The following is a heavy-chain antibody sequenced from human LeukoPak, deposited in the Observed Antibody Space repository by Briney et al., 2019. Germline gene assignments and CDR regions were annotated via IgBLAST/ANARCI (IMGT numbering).Heavy chain of an antibody. CDR2: IRSKVNSYAT. D-gene: IGHD3-16*01. J-gene: IGHJ4*02. V-gene: IGHV3-73*01. CDR1: GFTFSGST. Sequence: PGGXLRLSCAASGFTFSGSTMHWVRQASGKGLEWLGRIRSKVNSYATAYAASVKGRFTISRDDSKNTAYLQMNSLKTEDTAVYYCTRQGGEDYWGQGTLVTVSS. CDR3: TRQGGEDY.